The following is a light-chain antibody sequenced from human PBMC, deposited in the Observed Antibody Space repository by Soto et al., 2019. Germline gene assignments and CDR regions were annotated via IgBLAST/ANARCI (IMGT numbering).Light chain of an antibody. CDR3: SSYAGSNNLYV. CDR1: SSDVGGYNY. CDR2: EVS. Sequence: QSVLTQPPSASGSPGQSVTISCTGTSSDVGGYNYISWYQRHPGKATKLMIYEVSKRPSGVPDRFSGSKSGNTASLTVSGLQAEDEADYYCSSYAGSNNLYVFGTGTKVTVL. J-gene: IGLJ1*01. V-gene: IGLV2-8*01.